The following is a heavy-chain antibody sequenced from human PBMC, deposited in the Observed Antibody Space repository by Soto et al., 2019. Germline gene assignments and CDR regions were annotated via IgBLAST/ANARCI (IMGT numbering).Heavy chain of an antibody. CDR3: ARAGSGYDSVACWYYYGMDV. CDR2: IIPIFGTA. V-gene: IGHV1-69*13. CDR1: GGTFSSYA. J-gene: IGHJ6*02. Sequence: ASVKVSCKASGGTFSSYAISWVRQAPGQGLEWMGGIIPIFGTANYAQKFQGRVTITADESTSTAYMELSSLRSEDTAVYYCARAGSGYDSVACWYYYGMDVWGQGTTVTVSS. D-gene: IGHD5-12*01.